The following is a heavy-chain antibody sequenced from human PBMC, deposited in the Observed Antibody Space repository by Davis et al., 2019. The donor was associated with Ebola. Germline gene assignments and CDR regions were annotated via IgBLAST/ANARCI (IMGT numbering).Heavy chain of an antibody. Sequence: HTGGSLRLSCAASGFTFSTYAMNWVRQAPGKGLVWVSRINSDGSSTTYADSVKGRFTISRDNAKNSLYLQMSSLRAEDTAVYYCARDKSEQWEGSKLGYWGQGTLVTVSS. CDR3: ARDKSEQWEGSKLGY. V-gene: IGHV3-74*01. D-gene: IGHD1-26*01. J-gene: IGHJ4*02. CDR2: INSDGSST. CDR1: GFTFSTYA.